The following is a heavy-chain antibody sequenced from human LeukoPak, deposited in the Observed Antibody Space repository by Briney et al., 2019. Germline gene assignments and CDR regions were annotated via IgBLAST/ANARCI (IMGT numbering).Heavy chain of an antibody. CDR2: ISPSGRSV. CDR3: TRDAGSDF. Sequence: GGSLRLSCARAGLSFSDYGMKWVRQAPGKGVEWLTFISPSGRSVSYADSVKGRFTIARDNAKKSLYLQMDSLRGEDTAIYCCTRDAGSDFWGQGTLVTVSS. CDR1: GLSFSDYG. V-gene: IGHV3-48*03. D-gene: IGHD3-10*01. J-gene: IGHJ4*02.